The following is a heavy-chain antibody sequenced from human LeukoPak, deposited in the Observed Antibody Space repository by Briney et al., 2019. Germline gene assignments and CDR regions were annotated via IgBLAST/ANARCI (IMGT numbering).Heavy chain of an antibody. CDR1: GYTFTGYY. CDR2: INPNSGGT. J-gene: IGHJ6*03. D-gene: IGHD3-22*01. CDR3: ARDGRGCRDSSAYYYYYYYMDV. Sequence: ASVKVSCKASGYTFTGYYMHWVRQAPGQGLEWMGWINPNSGGTNYAQKFQGRVTMTRDTSISTAYMELSRLRSDDTAVYSCARDGRGCRDSSAYYYYYYYMDVWGKGTTVTVSS. V-gene: IGHV1-2*02.